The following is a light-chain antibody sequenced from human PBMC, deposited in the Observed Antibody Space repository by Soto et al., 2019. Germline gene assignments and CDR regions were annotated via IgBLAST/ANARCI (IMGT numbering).Light chain of an antibody. J-gene: IGKJ4*01. V-gene: IGKV3-11*01. CDR2: AAS. CDR1: QSVSSY. Sequence: EIVLTQSPATLSLSPGERATLSCRASQSVSSYLAWYQQKPGQAPRLLIYAASNSASGIPARFSGSGSGTDFTLTSSSLDHEDFAVYYCQQRINWPPRTFGGGTKVEIK. CDR3: QQRINWPPRT.